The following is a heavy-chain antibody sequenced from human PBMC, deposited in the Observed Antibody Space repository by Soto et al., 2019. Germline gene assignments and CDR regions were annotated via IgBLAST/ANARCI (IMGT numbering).Heavy chain of an antibody. CDR2: IYHSGST. V-gene: IGHV4-30-2*01. Sequence: PSETLSLTCAVSGGSISSGGYSWSWIRQPPGKGLEWIGYIYHSGSTYYNPSLKSRVTISVDRSKNQFSLKLSSVTAADTAVYYCARVLARDPNYYYDSSGSPRGYYFDYWGQGTLVTVSS. CDR3: ARVLARDPNYYYDSSGSPRGYYFDY. CDR1: GGSISSGGYS. J-gene: IGHJ4*02. D-gene: IGHD3-22*01.